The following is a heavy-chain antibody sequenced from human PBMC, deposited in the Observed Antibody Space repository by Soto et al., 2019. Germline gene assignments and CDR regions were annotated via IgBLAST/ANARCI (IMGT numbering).Heavy chain of an antibody. CDR2: IIPFLDVT. CDR1: GDTFSRHN. CDR3: ASGTATDVDY. V-gene: IGHV1-69*02. J-gene: IGHJ4*02. Sequence: QVPLVQSGAEVNKPGSSVKVSCKASGDTFSRHNIAWVRQAPGQGLEWMGRIIPFLDVTNYEQKFRGRVTITADKSTSTDYMELSSLRSEDTAVYFCASGTATDVDYWGQGTLVTVSS. D-gene: IGHD2-21*02.